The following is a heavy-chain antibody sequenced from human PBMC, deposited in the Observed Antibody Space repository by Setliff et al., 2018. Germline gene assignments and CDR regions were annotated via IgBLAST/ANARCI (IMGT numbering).Heavy chain of an antibody. CDR1: GYTFTSYA. J-gene: IGHJ5*02. V-gene: IGHV7-4-1*02. CDR3: ARGPLHYDFWSGYYTVSWFGP. D-gene: IGHD3-3*01. CDR2: INTDTGNP. Sequence: ASVKVSCKASGYTFTSYAMNWVRQAPGQGLEWMGWINTDTGNPTYAQGFTGRFVFSLDTSVSTAYLQISSLKAEDTAVYYCARGPLHYDFWSGYYTVSWFGPWGQGTLVTVSS.